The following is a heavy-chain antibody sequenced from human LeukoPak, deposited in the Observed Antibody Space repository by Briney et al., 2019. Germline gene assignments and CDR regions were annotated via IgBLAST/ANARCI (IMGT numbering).Heavy chain of an antibody. V-gene: IGHV3-7*01. J-gene: IGHJ6*03. CDR2: IKQDGSEK. CDR3: ARVQTHYYYYYYMDV. CDR1: GFTFSSYW. Sequence: GGSLRLSCAASGFTFSSYWMSWVRQAPGKGLEWVANIKQDGSEKYYVDSVKGRFTISRDNAKNSLYLQMNSLRAEDTAVYYCARVQTHYYYYYYMDVWGKGTTVTVSS.